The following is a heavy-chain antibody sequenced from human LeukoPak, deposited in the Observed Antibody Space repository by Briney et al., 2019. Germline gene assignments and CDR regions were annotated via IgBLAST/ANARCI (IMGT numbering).Heavy chain of an antibody. CDR3: AKELGSSGYELDY. J-gene: IGHJ4*02. Sequence: GGSLRLSCAATGFTFDDYAMHWVRQAPGKGLEWVSLISGVVGSTYYADSVKGRFTISRDNSKNSLYLQMNSLRTEDTALYYCAKELGSSGYELDYWGQGTLVTVSS. V-gene: IGHV3-43*02. CDR2: ISGVVGST. CDR1: GFTFDDYA. D-gene: IGHD3-22*01.